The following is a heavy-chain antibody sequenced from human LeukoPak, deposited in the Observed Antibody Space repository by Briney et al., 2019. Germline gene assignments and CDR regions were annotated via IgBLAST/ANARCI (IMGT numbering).Heavy chain of an antibody. CDR3: ARARGTVAIDY. CDR2: VNHSGNT. CDR1: GESFSGYY. V-gene: IGHV4-34*01. Sequence: SETLSLTCAVYGESFSGYYWTWIRQPPGKGLEWIGEVNHSGNTNYNPSLKSRVTISADTSKNQFSLRLRSVTAADTAVYYCARARGTVAIDYWGQGILVTVSS. J-gene: IGHJ4*02. D-gene: IGHD5-12*01.